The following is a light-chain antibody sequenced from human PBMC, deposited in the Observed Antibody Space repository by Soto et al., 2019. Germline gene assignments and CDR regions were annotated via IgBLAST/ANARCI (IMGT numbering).Light chain of an antibody. Sequence: IHLTHAPSFLSASVGYRVTITCRSSQGISIYLAWYQQKPGKAPKLLIYAASTLQSWVPSRFSGSGSGTEFTLTISSLQPEDFATYYCQQLNSYPFGGGTKVDIK. J-gene: IGKJ4*01. CDR3: QQLNSYP. V-gene: IGKV1-9*01. CDR1: QGISIY. CDR2: AAS.